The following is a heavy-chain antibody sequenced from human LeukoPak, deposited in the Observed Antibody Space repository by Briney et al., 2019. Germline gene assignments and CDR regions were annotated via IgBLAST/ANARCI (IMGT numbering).Heavy chain of an antibody. D-gene: IGHD4-17*01. CDR2: IYYSGST. Sequence: SETLSLTCTVSGGSISSSSYYWGWIRQPPGKGLEWVGSIYYSGSTYYNPSLKSRVTISVDTSKNQFSLKLSSVTAADTAVYYCARDTGYGDSAHFDYWGQGTLVTVSS. J-gene: IGHJ4*02. V-gene: IGHV4-39*07. CDR1: GGSISSSSYY. CDR3: ARDTGYGDSAHFDY.